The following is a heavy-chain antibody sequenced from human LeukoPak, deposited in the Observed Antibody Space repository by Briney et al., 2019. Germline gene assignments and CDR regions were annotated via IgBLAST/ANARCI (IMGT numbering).Heavy chain of an antibody. Sequence: ASVKVSCKASGYTFTDYYMHWVRQAPGQGLEWMGWINPNSGGTNYAQKFQGRVTMTRDTSISTAYMELSGLRSDDTAVYYCARMVPVRDGYNIIDYWGQGTLVTVSS. J-gene: IGHJ4*02. CDR2: INPNSGGT. CDR3: ARMVPVRDGYNIIDY. V-gene: IGHV1-2*02. D-gene: IGHD5-24*01. CDR1: GYTFTDYY.